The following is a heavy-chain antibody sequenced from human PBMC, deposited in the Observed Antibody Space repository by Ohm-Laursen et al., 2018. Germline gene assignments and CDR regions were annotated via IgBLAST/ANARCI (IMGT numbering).Heavy chain of an antibody. J-gene: IGHJ3*02. V-gene: IGHV4-59*01. CDR3: ARELAYYDSSGLDAFDI. D-gene: IGHD3-22*01. CDR1: GGSISRYY. Sequence: SQTLSLTWTVSGGSISRYYWSWIRQPPGKGLEWIGYIHHTGYTTYNPSLRSRVTISLDTSKSQFSLKLSSVTAADTAVYYCARELAYYDSSGLDAFDIWGQGTMVTVSS. CDR2: IHHTGYT.